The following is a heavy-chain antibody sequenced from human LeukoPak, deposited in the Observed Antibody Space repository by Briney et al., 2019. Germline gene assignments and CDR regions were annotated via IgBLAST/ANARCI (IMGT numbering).Heavy chain of an antibody. CDR2: VKEDGSEK. D-gene: IGHD6-13*01. CDR3: ARYGSIVAAGTFDY. J-gene: IGHJ4*02. CDR1: GFIFSRFW. V-gene: IGHV3-7*04. Sequence: TGGSLRLSCAASGFIFSRFWMSWVRQAQGKGLEWLANVKEDGSEKYYVDSVKGRFSISRDNAKNSLYLQMNSLRAEDTAVYYCARYGSIVAAGTFDYWGQGTLVTVSS.